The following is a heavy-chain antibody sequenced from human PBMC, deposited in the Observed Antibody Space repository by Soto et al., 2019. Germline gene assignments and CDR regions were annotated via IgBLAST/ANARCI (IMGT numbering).Heavy chain of an antibody. CDR1: GFTFSSYA. CDR2: ISGSGGST. CDR3: AKEGYDSSGYYPRGSYYYGMDV. Sequence: PGGSLRLSCAASGFTFSSYAMSWVRQAPGKGLEWVSAISGSGGSTYYADSVKGRFTISRDNSKNTLYLQMNSLRAEDTAVYYCAKEGYDSSGYYPRGSYYYGMDVWGQGTTVTVSS. D-gene: IGHD3-22*01. J-gene: IGHJ6*02. V-gene: IGHV3-23*01.